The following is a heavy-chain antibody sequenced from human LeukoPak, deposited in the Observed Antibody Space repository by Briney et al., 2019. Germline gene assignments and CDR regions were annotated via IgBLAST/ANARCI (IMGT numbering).Heavy chain of an antibody. D-gene: IGHD3-10*01. J-gene: IGHJ6*02. Sequence: ASVKVSCKASGYTSTSYDINWVRQATGQGLEWMGWMNPNSGNTGYAQKFQGRVTMTRNTSISTAYMELSSLRSEDTAVYHCARGVITIRNYYYYYGMDVWGQGTTVTVSS. CDR3: ARGVITIRNYYYYYGMDV. V-gene: IGHV1-8*01. CDR2: MNPNSGNT. CDR1: GYTSTSYD.